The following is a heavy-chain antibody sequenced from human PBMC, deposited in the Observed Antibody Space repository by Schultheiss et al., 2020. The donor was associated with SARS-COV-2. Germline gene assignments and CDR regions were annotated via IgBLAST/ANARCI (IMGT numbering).Heavy chain of an antibody. CDR1: GFSVSTYW. CDR2: INQHGTTI. D-gene: IGHD3-3*01. J-gene: IGHJ4*02. CDR3: AKDFGGPTDQ. V-gene: IGHV3-74*01. Sequence: GESLKISCAASGFSVSTYWMHWVRQVPGKGLVWVARINQHGTTINYADSVKGRFTISRDNARNTLYLLMNSLRAEDTAVYYCAKDFGGPTDQWGQGTLVTVSS.